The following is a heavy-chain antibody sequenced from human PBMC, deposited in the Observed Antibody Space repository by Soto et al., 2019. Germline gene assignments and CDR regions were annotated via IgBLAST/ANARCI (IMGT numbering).Heavy chain of an antibody. CDR2: INHSGST. J-gene: IGHJ4*02. V-gene: IGHV4-34*01. CDR1: GGSFSGYY. Sequence: PSETLSLTCAVYGGSFSGYYWSWIRQPPGKGLEWIGEINHSGSTNYNPSLKSRVTISVDTSKNQFSLKLSSVTAADTAVYYCARGLAYCGGDCKDYWGQGTLVTVSS. D-gene: IGHD2-21*02. CDR3: ARGLAYCGGDCKDY.